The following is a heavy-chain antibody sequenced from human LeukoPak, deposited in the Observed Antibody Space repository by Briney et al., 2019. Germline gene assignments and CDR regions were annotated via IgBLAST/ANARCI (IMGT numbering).Heavy chain of an antibody. J-gene: IGHJ3*02. V-gene: IGHV4-59*11. CDR2: ISYIGST. Sequence: SETLSLTCAVSDDFFSSHYWTWIRQPPAKGLEGIGYISYIGSTNYNPALNSRVTISIDTSRNQFSLRLSSVTAADTAVYYCARDLVTVTKGFDIWGQGTMVSVSS. D-gene: IGHD4-17*01. CDR3: ARDLVTVTKGFDI. CDR1: DDFFSSHY.